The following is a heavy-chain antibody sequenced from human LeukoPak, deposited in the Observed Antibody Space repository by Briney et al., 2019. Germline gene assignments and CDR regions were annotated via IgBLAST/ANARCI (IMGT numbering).Heavy chain of an antibody. D-gene: IGHD3-9*01. V-gene: IGHV4-4*02. J-gene: IGHJ4*02. CDR1: GASISRSIW. Sequence: SETLSLTCAVSGASISRSIWWSWVRQPPGKGLEWIGEIYHSGSTNYNPSLKSRVTISGDKSKNQFSLKLSSVTAADTAIYYCARARNEILAGYYSFDYWGQGMLVTVSS. CDR3: ARARNEILAGYYSFDY. CDR2: IYHSGST.